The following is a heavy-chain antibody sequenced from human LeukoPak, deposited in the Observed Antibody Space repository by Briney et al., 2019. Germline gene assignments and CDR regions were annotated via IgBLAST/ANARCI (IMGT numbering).Heavy chain of an antibody. CDR2: IFYSGHT. Sequence: SETLSLTCTVSGGSIASHSWSWIRQPPGKGLEWIGYIFYSGHTNYNPSLRSRVTISVDTSKTQFSLRLTSVTAADTAVYYCARDTDRRSSPGSWFDPWGQGTLVTVSS. J-gene: IGHJ5*02. CDR1: GGSIASHS. V-gene: IGHV4-59*11. CDR3: ARDTDRRSSPGSWFDP. D-gene: IGHD2-15*01.